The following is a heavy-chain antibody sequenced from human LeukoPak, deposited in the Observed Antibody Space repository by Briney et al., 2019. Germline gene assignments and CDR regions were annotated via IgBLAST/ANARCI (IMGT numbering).Heavy chain of an antibody. CDR1: GYTLRNYD. CDR3: ARVDSVRYYGHDY. V-gene: IGHV1-18*01. CDR2: ISVYNGNT. J-gene: IGHJ4*02. Sequence: ASVKVSCNASGYTLRNYDISWVRQAPGQGLEWMGWISVYNGNTNYAQKFQGRVTMTTDTSTSTAYMELRSLRSDDTAMYYCARVDSVRYYGHDYWGQGTLVTVTS. D-gene: IGHD1-26*01.